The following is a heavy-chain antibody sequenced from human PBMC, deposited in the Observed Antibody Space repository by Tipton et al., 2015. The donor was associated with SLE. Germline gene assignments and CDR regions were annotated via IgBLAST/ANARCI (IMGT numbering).Heavy chain of an antibody. D-gene: IGHD4-11*01. J-gene: IGHJ5*02. CDR2: IYYSGST. V-gene: IGHV4-31*03. CDR1: GASISNDGHY. Sequence: TLSLTCPVSGASISNDGHYWSWIRHHPGKGLEWIGYIYYSGSTYYNPSLKSRLSISVDTSKNQFSLNLRYVTAADTAVYYCARVTTNVDPWGQGTLVTVSS. CDR3: ARVTTNVDP.